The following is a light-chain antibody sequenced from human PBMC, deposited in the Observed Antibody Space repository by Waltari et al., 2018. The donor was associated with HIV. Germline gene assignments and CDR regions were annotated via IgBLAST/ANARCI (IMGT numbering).Light chain of an antibody. V-gene: IGKV3-15*01. Sequence: EVVMTQSPATLSVSPGERATLSCRASQSVSSNLAWYQQKPDQAPRLLIYGASTRASGIPARFSGSGSGTEFTLTISSLQSEDFAAYYCHQYDNWPPWTFGQGTKVEIK. CDR3: HQYDNWPPWT. CDR1: QSVSSN. CDR2: GAS. J-gene: IGKJ1*01.